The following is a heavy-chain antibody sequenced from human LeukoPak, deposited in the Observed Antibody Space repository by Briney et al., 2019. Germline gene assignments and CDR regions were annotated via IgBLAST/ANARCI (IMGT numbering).Heavy chain of an antibody. D-gene: IGHD6-19*01. J-gene: IGHJ4*02. CDR2: ISYDGSNK. V-gene: IGHV3-30*19. Sequence: GGSLRLSCAASGFTFTNHGMHWVRQAPGKGLEWVAVISYDGSNKYYADSMKGRFTISRDNSKNTLYLQMNSLRAEDTAVHYCARDPRIAVAGFFDYWGQGTLVTVSS. CDR3: ARDPRIAVAGFFDY. CDR1: GFTFTNHG.